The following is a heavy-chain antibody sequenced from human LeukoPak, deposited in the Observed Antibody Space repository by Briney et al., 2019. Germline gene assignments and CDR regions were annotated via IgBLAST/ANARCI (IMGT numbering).Heavy chain of an antibody. CDR2: IYSGGDT. J-gene: IGHJ4*02. Sequence: GGSLRLSCAASGFTVSSNFMSWVRQAPGKGLEWVSVIYSGGDTYYADSVKGRFTISRDNSKNTLYLQMNSLRAEDTAVYYCAKDREIAAAGTGVLDYWGQGTLVTVSS. D-gene: IGHD6-13*01. CDR1: GFTVSSNF. CDR3: AKDREIAAAGTGVLDY. V-gene: IGHV3-66*01.